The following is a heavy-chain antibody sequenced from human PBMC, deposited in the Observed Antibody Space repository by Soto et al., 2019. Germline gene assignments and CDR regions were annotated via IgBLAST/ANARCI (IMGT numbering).Heavy chain of an antibody. CDR3: ARGPYSSTSQLYYYYYMDV. Sequence: SETLSLTCTVSGGSISSYYWSWIRQPPGKGLEWIGYIYYSGSTNYNPSLKSRVTISVDTSKNQFSLKLSSVTAADTAVYYCARGPYSSTSQLYYYYYMDVWGKGTTVTVSS. CDR2: IYYSGST. CDR1: GGSISSYY. J-gene: IGHJ6*03. V-gene: IGHV4-59*01. D-gene: IGHD2-2*01.